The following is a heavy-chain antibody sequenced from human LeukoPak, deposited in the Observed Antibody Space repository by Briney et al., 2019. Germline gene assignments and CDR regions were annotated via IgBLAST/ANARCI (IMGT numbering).Heavy chain of an antibody. Sequence: DSVKGRFTISRDNAKNTLYLQMNSLRAEDTAVYYCAPSRSAEYFQHWGQGTLVTVSS. V-gene: IGHV3-74*01. CDR3: APSRSAEYFQH. J-gene: IGHJ1*01. D-gene: IGHD2-15*01.